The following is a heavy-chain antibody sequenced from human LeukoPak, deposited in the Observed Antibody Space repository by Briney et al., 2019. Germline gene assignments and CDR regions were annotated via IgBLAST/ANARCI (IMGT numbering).Heavy chain of an antibody. D-gene: IGHD5-18*01. CDR1: GFTFSSYA. CDR3: AKRGDTYAYYYYYYMDV. CDR2: ISYDGSNK. Sequence: PGGSLRLSCAASGFTFSSYAMSWVRQAPGKGLEWVAIISYDGSNKYYADSVKGRFTISRDNSKNTLYLQMNSLRAEDTAVYYCAKRGDTYAYYYYYYMDVWGKGTTVTVSS. J-gene: IGHJ6*03. V-gene: IGHV3-30*18.